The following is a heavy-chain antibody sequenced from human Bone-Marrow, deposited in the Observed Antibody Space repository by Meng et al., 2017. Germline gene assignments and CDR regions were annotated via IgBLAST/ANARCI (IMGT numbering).Heavy chain of an antibody. CDR1: GGSLSSVGYY. J-gene: IGHJ4*02. V-gene: IGHV4-31*01. D-gene: IGHD6-13*01. CDR2: IYYSGST. Sequence: QGLLPESGPGLVKPSPPLSLTCTASGGSLSSVGYYWSWIRQHPGKGLEWIGYIYYSGSTYYNPSLKSLVTISVDTSKNQFSLKLSSVTAADTAVYYCARWAPSSRTFDYWGQGTLVTVSS. CDR3: ARWAPSSRTFDY.